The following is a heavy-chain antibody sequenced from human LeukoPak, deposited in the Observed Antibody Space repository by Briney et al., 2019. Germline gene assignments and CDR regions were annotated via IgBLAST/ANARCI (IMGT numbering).Heavy chain of an antibody. V-gene: IGHV4-39*01. CDR2: VYFDGDT. Sequence: PSETLSLTCTVSGGSISSSSYYWGWIRQPPGKGLEWIGSVYFDGDTSYSPSLKSRVIISVDTSKNQFSLNLTSVTAADTALYYCARHRKSARNYLYYYMDVWGKGTTVTVSS. J-gene: IGHJ6*03. CDR1: GGSISSSSYY. D-gene: IGHD6-6*01. CDR3: ARHRKSARNYLYYYMDV.